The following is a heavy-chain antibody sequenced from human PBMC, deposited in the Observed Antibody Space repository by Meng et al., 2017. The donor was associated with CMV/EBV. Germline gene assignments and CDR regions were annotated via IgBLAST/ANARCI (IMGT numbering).Heavy chain of an antibody. D-gene: IGHD2-2*01. CDR3: ARGGVVPAASVYGMDV. J-gene: IGHJ6*02. V-gene: IGHV1-18*01. Sequence: ASVKVSCKASGYTFTSYGISWVRQAPGQGREWMGWISAYNGNTNYAQKLQGRVTMTTDTSTSTAYMELRSLRSDDTAVYYCARGGVVPAASVYGMDVWGQGTTVTVSS. CDR1: GYTFTSYG. CDR2: ISAYNGNT.